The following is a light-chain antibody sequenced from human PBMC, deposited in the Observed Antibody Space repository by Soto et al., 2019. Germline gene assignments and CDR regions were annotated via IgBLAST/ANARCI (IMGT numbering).Light chain of an antibody. V-gene: IGKV1-5*01. J-gene: IGKJ1*01. Sequence: DIQMTHSPSTLSASVGDRVTITGRASQSVSSWLAWYQQKPGKAPKLLIYDASRLSIGVASSFSGGGSGTEFTLTISSLQPDDFATYYCQQYSSYPWTFGQGTKVDIK. CDR2: DAS. CDR3: QQYSSYPWT. CDR1: QSVSSW.